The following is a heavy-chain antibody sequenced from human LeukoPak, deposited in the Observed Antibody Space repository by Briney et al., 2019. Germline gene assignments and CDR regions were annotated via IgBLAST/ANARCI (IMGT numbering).Heavy chain of an antibody. Sequence: VASVKVSCKASGYTFTSYGISWVRQAPGQGLEWMGWISAYNGNTNYAQKLQGRVTMTTDTSTSTAYMELRSLRSDDTAVYYCARDQRVEMATWYYFDYWGQGTLATVSS. CDR2: ISAYNGNT. V-gene: IGHV1-18*01. CDR3: ARDQRVEMATWYYFDY. J-gene: IGHJ4*02. D-gene: IGHD5-24*01. CDR1: GYTFTSYG.